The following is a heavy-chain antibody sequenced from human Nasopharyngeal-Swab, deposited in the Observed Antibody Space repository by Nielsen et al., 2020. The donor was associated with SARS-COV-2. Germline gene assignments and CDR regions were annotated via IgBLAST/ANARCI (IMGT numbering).Heavy chain of an antibody. CDR2: INPSGST. J-gene: IGHJ3*02. Sequence: WIRQPPGTGLEWIGEINPSGSTNYNPSLKSRVTISVDTSKNQFSLKLSSVTAADTAVYYCARATYYDYVWGSYRPGAFDIWGQGTMVTVSS. D-gene: IGHD3-16*02. V-gene: IGHV4-34*01. CDR3: ARATYYDYVWGSYRPGAFDI.